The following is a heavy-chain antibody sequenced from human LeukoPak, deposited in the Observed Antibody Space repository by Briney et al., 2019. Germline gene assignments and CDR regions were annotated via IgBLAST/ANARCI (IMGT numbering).Heavy chain of an antibody. CDR1: GFIFSNFW. CDR3: ARDMAYGDSSDY. V-gene: IGHV3-7*01. Sequence: GGSLRLSCAASGFIFSNFWMTWVRQAPGKGLEWVANINQDGSEKYYVDSVKGRFTISRDNAKNSLFLQMNSLRAEDTAVYYCARDMAYGDSSDYWGQGTLVTVSS. CDR2: INQDGSEK. J-gene: IGHJ4*02. D-gene: IGHD4-17*01.